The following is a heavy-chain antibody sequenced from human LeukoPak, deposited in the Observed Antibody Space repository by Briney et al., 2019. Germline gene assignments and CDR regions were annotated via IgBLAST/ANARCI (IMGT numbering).Heavy chain of an antibody. V-gene: IGHV4-4*07. CDR1: GGSISSYY. D-gene: IGHD2-2*02. CDR2: IYTSGST. J-gene: IGHJ6*03. Sequence: SETLSLTCTVSGGSISSYYWSWIRQPAGKGLEWIGRIYTSGSTNYNPSLKSRVTMSVDTSKNQFSLKLSSVTAADTAVYYCARAPVVPAAISPYYYYYMDVWGKGTTVTVSS. CDR3: ARAPVVPAAISPYYYYYMDV.